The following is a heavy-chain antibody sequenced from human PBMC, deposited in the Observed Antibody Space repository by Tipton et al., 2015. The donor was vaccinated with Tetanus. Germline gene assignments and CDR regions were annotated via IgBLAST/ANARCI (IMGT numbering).Heavy chain of an antibody. CDR3: ARDHFRTLTRPASFYNWFDP. D-gene: IGHD3/OR15-3a*01. CDR1: GGSMSGSGHY. J-gene: IGHJ5*02. Sequence: TLSLTCIVSGGSMSGSGHYGAWVRQSPGKGLEWIGSISYSGRTYYSPSLKSRVTMSVDTSKKDFSVRLGSVTAADTAVYYCARDHFRTLTRPASFYNWFDPWGQGTLVTVSS. CDR2: ISYSGRT. V-gene: IGHV4-39*02.